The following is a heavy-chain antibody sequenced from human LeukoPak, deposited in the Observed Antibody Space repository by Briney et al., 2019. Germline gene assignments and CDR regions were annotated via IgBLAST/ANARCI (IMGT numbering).Heavy chain of an antibody. D-gene: IGHD3-22*01. CDR2: IYSGGST. CDR1: GFTFSSYS. V-gene: IGHV3-53*01. J-gene: IGHJ4*02. CDR3: AREGDDRSGYYPHFDY. Sequence: GGSLRLSCAASGFTFSSYSMSWVRQAPGKGLEWVSVIYSGGSTYYADSVKGRFTISRDNSKNTLYLQMNSLRAEETAVYYCAREGDDRSGYYPHFDYWGQGTLVTVSS.